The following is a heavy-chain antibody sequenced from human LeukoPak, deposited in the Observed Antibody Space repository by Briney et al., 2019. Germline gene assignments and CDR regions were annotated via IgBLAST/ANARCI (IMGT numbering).Heavy chain of an antibody. CDR1: GFTFSSYS. J-gene: IGHJ4*02. D-gene: IGHD2-15*01. Sequence: GWYLSLSCAASGFTFSSYSMSWVRQPPGNGLDWVSSISSISSYIYYAVSVKGRFTISRDNPNNSLYLQMTSLTADHTAVYYCARDVYCSGGRCLHDFDYWGQGNLVTVSS. CDR2: ISSISSYI. CDR3: ARDVYCSGGRCLHDFDY. V-gene: IGHV3-21*01.